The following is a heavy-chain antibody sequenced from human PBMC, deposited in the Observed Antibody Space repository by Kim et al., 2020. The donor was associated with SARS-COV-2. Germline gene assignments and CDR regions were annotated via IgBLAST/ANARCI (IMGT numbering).Heavy chain of an antibody. CDR2: ISYDGSNK. V-gene: IGHV3-30*18. CDR3: AKGDTIFGVVTDY. CDR1: GFTFSSYG. D-gene: IGHD3-3*01. Sequence: GGSLRLSCAASGFTFSSYGMHWVRQAPGKGREWVAVISYDGSNKYYADSVKGRFTISRDNSKNTLYLQMNSLRAEDTAVYYCAKGDTIFGVVTDYWGQGTLVTVSS. J-gene: IGHJ4*02.